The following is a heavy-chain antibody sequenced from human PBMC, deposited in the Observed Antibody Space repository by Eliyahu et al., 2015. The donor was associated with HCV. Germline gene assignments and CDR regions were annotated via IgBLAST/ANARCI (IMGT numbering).Heavy chain of an antibody. J-gene: IGHJ4*02. V-gene: IGHV2-5*02. CDR3: AHKAEIDFDY. CDR1: GFSLTTGVG. Sequence: QLTLKESGPTLVKPTQTLTLTFTFSGFSLTTGVGVGWIRQPPGKALEWLALIYWDDDKRYSPSLKSRLTITKDTSNSQVVLTMTHMDPTDTGTYYCAHKAEIDFDYWGQGTLVTVSS. CDR2: IYWDDDK.